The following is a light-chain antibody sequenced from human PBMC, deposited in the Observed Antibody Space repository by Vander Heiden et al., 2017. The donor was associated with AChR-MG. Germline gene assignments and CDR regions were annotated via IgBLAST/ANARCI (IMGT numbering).Light chain of an antibody. CDR1: QSVSKY. CDR2: DAS. CDR3: QQRYNWPIT. V-gene: IGKV3-11*01. Sequence: EIVFTRYPANLSLSPGERATLSCRASQSVSKYLAWFQQKPGQAPRLLIYDASNRATGIPARFSGTGSGTDFTLTISSLEPEDFAVYYCQQRYNWPITFGPGTKLDIK. J-gene: IGKJ3*01.